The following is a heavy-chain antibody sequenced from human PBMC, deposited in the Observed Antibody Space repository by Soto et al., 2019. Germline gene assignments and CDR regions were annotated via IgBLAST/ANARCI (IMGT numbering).Heavy chain of an antibody. CDR3: ARVRGSGSYWGYYFDY. Sequence: LSLTCTVSGGSISSADYYWSWIRQPPGKGLEWIGSIYYSGSTYYNPSLKSRLTISVDTSKNQFSLKLSSVTAADTAVYSCARVRGSGSYWGYYFDYWGQGTLVTVSS. D-gene: IGHD3-10*01. CDR1: GGSISSADYY. CDR2: IYYSGST. V-gene: IGHV4-30-4*01. J-gene: IGHJ4*02.